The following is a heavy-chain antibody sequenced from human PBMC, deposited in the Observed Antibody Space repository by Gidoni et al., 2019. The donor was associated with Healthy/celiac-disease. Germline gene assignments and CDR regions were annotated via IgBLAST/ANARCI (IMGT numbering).Heavy chain of an antibody. V-gene: IGHV3-7*03. CDR3: AREGYGMDV. J-gene: IGHJ6*02. Sequence: EVQLVESGGGLVQPGGSLRLSCEASGFTFSSYWMSWVRQAPGKGLEWVANIKQDGSEKYYVDSVKGRFTISRDNAKNSLYLQMNSLRAEDTAVYYCAREGYGMDVWGQGTTVTVSS. CDR2: IKQDGSEK. CDR1: GFTFSSYW.